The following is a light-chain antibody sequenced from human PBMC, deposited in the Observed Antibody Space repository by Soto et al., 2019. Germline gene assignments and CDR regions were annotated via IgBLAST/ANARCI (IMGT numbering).Light chain of an antibody. CDR2: DAS. CDR1: QSVSSY. Sequence: EIVLTQSPATLCLSPGERATLSFRASQSVSSYLAWYQQKPGQAPRLLVYDASNRAIGIPARFSGSGSGTDFTLTISSLEPEDFAVYYCQQRSNWPPITFGQGTRLEIK. V-gene: IGKV3-11*01. CDR3: QQRSNWPPIT. J-gene: IGKJ5*01.